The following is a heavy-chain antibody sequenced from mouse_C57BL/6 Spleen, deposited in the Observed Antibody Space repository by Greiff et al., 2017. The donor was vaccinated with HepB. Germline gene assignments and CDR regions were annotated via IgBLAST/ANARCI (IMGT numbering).Heavy chain of an antibody. Sequence: EVKLVESGGGLVKPGGSLKLSCAASGFTFSDYGMHWVRQAPEKGLEWVAYISSGSSTIYYADTVKGRFTISRDNAKNTLFLQMTSLRSEDTAMYYCARPGGSGAMDYWGQGTSVTVSS. CDR1: GFTFSDYG. D-gene: IGHD1-1*01. CDR2: ISSGSSTI. V-gene: IGHV5-17*01. J-gene: IGHJ4*01. CDR3: ARPGGSGAMDY.